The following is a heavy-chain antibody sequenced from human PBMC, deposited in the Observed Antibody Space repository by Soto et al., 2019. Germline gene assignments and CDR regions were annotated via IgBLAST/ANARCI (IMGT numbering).Heavy chain of an antibody. J-gene: IGHJ4*02. Sequence: QVQLVQSGAEVKKPGSSVKISCKASGDTFNFYTISWVRQAPGQGLEWMGRIIPMLGMSNYAQKFQDRVTIIADKSTSTAYMQLSSLRSEDTAIYYCATSYGSGSRPLDYWGQGTLVTVSS. CDR1: GDTFNFYT. CDR3: ATSYGSGSRPLDY. D-gene: IGHD3-10*01. V-gene: IGHV1-69*02. CDR2: IIPMLGMS.